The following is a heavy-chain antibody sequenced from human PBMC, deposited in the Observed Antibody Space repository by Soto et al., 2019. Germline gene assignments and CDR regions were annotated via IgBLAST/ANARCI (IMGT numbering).Heavy chain of an antibody. J-gene: IGHJ4*02. Sequence: QVQLVESGGGVVQPGRSLRLSCAASGFTFSSYGMHWVRQAPGKGLEWVAVISYDGSNKYYADSVKDRFTISRDNSKNTLYLQMNSLRAEDTAVYYCAKDSDDYCSGGSCYSGYFDYWGQGTLVTVSS. V-gene: IGHV3-30*18. CDR2: ISYDGSNK. D-gene: IGHD2-15*01. CDR1: GFTFSSYG. CDR3: AKDSDDYCSGGSCYSGYFDY.